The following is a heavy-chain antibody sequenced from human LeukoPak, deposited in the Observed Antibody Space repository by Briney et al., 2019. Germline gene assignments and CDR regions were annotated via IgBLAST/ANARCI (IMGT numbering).Heavy chain of an antibody. CDR3: ARDPWDSGYDSTGFDY. V-gene: IGHV4-4*07. Sequence: SETLSLTCTVSGGSISSYYWSWIRQPAGKGLEWIGRIYTSGSTNYNPSLKSRVTISVDTSKNQFSLKLSSVTAADTAVYYCARDPWDSGYDSTGFDYWGQGALVTVSS. J-gene: IGHJ4*02. CDR2: IYTSGST. CDR1: GGSISSYY. D-gene: IGHD3-22*01.